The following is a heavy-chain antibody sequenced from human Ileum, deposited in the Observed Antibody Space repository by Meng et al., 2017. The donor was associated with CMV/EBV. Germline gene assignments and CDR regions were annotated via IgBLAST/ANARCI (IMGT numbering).Heavy chain of an antibody. CDR2: IYYSGST. D-gene: IGHD3-16*01. J-gene: IGHJ4*02. V-gene: IGHV4-59*01. Sequence: VQLQGSGPGLVKPSDTLSLTCTVSGGSISSYYWSWIRQPPGKGLEWIGYIYYSGSTNYNPSLKSRVTISVDTSKNQFSLKLSSVTAADTAVYYCARDKGGTIFDYWGQGTLVTVSS. CDR1: GGSISSYY. CDR3: ARDKGGTIFDY.